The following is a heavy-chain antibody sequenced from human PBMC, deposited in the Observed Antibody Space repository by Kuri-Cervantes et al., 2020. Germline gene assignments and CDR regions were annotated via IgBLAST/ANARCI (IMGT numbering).Heavy chain of an antibody. V-gene: IGHV3-23*01. D-gene: IGHD6-13*01. J-gene: IGHJ4*02. CDR2: ISGSGGST. CDR1: GFTFSSYA. CDR3: ATRAPVIGSSWQPYYFDC. Sequence: GGSLRLSCAASGFTFSSYAMSWVRQAPGKGLEWVSAISGSGGSTYYADSVKGRFTISRDNSKNTLYLQMNSLRAEDTAVYYCATRAPVIGSSWQPYYFDCWGQGTLVTVSS.